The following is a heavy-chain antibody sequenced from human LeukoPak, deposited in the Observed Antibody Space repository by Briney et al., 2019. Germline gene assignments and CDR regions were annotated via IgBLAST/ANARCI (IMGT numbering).Heavy chain of an antibody. J-gene: IGHJ4*02. Sequence: SETLSLTCTVSGGSISSSSYYWGWIRQPPGKGLEWIGYIYYSGSTNYNPSLKSRVTISVDTSKNQFSLKLSSVTAADTAVYYCARVGDWNDLVYWGQGTLVTVSS. V-gene: IGHV4-61*05. D-gene: IGHD1-1*01. CDR3: ARVGDWNDLVY. CDR1: GGSISSSSYY. CDR2: IYYSGST.